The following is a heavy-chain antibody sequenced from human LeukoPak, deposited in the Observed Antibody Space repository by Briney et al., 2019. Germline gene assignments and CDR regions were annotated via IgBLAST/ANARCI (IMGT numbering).Heavy chain of an antibody. Sequence: PSETLSLTCTVSSGSISSYYWSWIRQPPGKGLEWIGYIYYSGSTNYNPSLKSRVTISVDTSKTQFSLKLNSVTAADTAVYYCAGLRANYFDYWGQGTLVTVSS. CDR1: SGSISSYY. CDR3: AGLRANYFDY. CDR2: IYYSGST. V-gene: IGHV4-59*01. D-gene: IGHD3-16*01. J-gene: IGHJ4*02.